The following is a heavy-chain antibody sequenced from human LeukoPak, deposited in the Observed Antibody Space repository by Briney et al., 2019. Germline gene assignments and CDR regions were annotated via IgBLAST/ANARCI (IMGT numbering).Heavy chain of an antibody. CDR2: ISGYNGYT. CDR1: GYSFSNYG. D-gene: IGHD3-10*01. Sequence: ASVKVSCKASGYSFSNYGLSWVRQAPGQGLEWMGWISGYNGYTNYAQKFQGRVTMTTDTSTSTAFMELRSLRSDDTDVYYCARSGHRRYYYTSGPDYWGQGTLVTVSS. CDR3: ARSGHRRYYYTSGPDY. V-gene: IGHV1-18*01. J-gene: IGHJ4*02.